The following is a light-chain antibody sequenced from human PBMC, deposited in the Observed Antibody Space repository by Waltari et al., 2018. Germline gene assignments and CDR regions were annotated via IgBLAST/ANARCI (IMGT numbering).Light chain of an antibody. CDR1: QSLLYTSNNKNY. Sequence: DIVMTQSPDSLALSLGERATIHCKSSQSLLYTSNNKNYLAWYQQKPGQPPQLLIYWASTRDSGVPDRFSGSGSGTDFTLTISSLQAEDVAVYYCQQYYSSPTWTFGQGTKVEIK. CDR2: WAS. J-gene: IGKJ1*01. V-gene: IGKV4-1*01. CDR3: QQYYSSPTWT.